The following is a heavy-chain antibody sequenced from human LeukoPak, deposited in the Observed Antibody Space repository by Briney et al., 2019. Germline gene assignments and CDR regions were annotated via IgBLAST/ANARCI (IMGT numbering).Heavy chain of an antibody. Sequence: QPGRSLRLSCAASGFTFSSYAMHWVRQAPGEGPEWVAVIWYDGSNKYYADSVKGRFTISRDNSKNTLYLQMNSLRAEDTAVYYCARDAYYYGSGSYYLNSKLDYWGQGTLVTVSS. V-gene: IGHV3-33*08. CDR2: IWYDGSNK. J-gene: IGHJ4*02. CDR3: ARDAYYYGSGSYYLNSKLDY. CDR1: GFTFSSYA. D-gene: IGHD3-10*01.